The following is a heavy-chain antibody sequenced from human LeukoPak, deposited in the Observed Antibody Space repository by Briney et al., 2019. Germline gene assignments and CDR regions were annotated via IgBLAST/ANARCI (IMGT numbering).Heavy chain of an antibody. CDR2: INPNSGGT. V-gene: IGHV1-2*02. CDR1: GYTFTGYY. Sequence: GSVKVSCKASGYTFTGYYMHWVRQAPGQGLEWMGWINPNSGGTNYAQKLQGRVTMTRDTSISTAYMELSRLRSDDTAVYYCARLDYYDSSGYYPMDAFDIWGQGTMVTVSS. D-gene: IGHD3-22*01. CDR3: ARLDYYDSSGYYPMDAFDI. J-gene: IGHJ3*02.